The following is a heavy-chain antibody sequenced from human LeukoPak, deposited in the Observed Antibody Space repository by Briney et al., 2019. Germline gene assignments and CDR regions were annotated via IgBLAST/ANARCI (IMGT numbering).Heavy chain of an antibody. CDR3: ARPYYYGSGYYFDY. CDR2: ISYDGSNK. Sequence: GGSLRLSCAASEFTFSSYAMHWVRQAPGKGLEWVAVISYDGSNKYYADSVKGRFTISRDNSKNTLYLQMNSLRAEDTAVYYCARPYYYGSGYYFDYWGQGTLVTVSS. V-gene: IGHV3-30-3*01. CDR1: EFTFSSYA. D-gene: IGHD3-10*01. J-gene: IGHJ4*02.